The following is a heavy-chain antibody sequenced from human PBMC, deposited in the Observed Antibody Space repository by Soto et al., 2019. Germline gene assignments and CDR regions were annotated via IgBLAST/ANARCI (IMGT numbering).Heavy chain of an antibody. J-gene: IGHJ6*02. CDR2: MYYSGST. V-gene: IGHV4-39*01. CDR1: GDSIISSNYY. D-gene: IGHD2-2*01. Sequence: SETLSLTCTVSGDSIISSNYYWAWIRQSPGKGLEWIGNMYYSGSTYYNLSLKSRVTMSVDTSKNQLSLKISSVTAADTSVYYCARIVVIPAAPDYDNYYGVDVWGQGTTVTVSS. CDR3: ARIVVIPAAPDYDNYYGVDV.